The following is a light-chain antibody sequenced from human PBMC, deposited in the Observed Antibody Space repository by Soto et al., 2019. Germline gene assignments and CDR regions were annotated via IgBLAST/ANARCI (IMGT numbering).Light chain of an antibody. Sequence: DIQMTQSPSTLFASVVDSVTITCRSSQSISRWLAWYRQKPGKAPNLLIFDASSVESGVPPRFTGSGSGTDFTLTISSLQPDDLGTYYCQQYNDYPITFGQGTRLEIK. V-gene: IGKV1-5*01. CDR1: QSISRW. J-gene: IGKJ5*01. CDR2: DAS. CDR3: QQYNDYPIT.